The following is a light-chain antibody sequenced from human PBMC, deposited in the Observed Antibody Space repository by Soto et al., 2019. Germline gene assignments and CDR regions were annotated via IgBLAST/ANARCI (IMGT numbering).Light chain of an antibody. V-gene: IGLV2-8*01. CDR2: GVS. CDR3: SSPAGSDSLMV. CDR1: SSDIGTFSS. J-gene: IGLJ2*01. Sequence: QSALTQPPSASGYPGQSVTISCTGTSSDIGTFSSISWYQQYPGKAPKLMIFGVSQRPSGVPDRFSGSKSANTASLTVSGLQDEDGAEYYCSSPAGSDSLMVCGGATKRTVL.